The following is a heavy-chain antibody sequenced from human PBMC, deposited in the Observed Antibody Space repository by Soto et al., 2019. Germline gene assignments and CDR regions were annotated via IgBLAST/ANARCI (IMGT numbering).Heavy chain of an antibody. V-gene: IGHV3-33*01. CDR1: GFTFSSYG. Sequence: QVQLVESGGGVVQPGRSLRLSCAASGFTFSSYGMHWVRQAPGKGLEWVAVIWYDGSNKYYADSVKGRFTISRDNSKNTLYLQMNSLRAEDTAVYYCARDLPRLALQTGARGTPYYMDVWGKGTTVTVSS. CDR2: IWYDGSNK. J-gene: IGHJ6*03. CDR3: ARDLPRLALQTGARGTPYYMDV. D-gene: IGHD2-15*01.